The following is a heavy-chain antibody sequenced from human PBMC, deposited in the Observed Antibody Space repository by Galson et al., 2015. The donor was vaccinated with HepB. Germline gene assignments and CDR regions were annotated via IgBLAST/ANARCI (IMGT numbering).Heavy chain of an antibody. Sequence: SLRLSCAASGFTYNTYAMAWVRQSPGKGLEWVSSISGSALSTDYADSVKGRFIISRDNSKNTVYLQINSLRVEDTAVYYCARGACSTNNCFPFDHWGQGNLVTVSS. V-gene: IGHV3-23*01. CDR2: ISGSALST. D-gene: IGHD2-2*01. J-gene: IGHJ4*02. CDR1: GFTYNTYA. CDR3: ARGACSTNNCFPFDH.